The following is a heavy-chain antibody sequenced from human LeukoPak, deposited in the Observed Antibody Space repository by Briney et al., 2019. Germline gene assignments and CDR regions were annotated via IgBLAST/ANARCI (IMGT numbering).Heavy chain of an antibody. V-gene: IGHV1-69*05. CDR2: IIPIFGTA. CDR1: GGTFSSYA. CDR3: ASLTTVTTGDDY. Sequence: SVKVSCKASGGTFSSYAISWVRQAPGQGLEWMGRIIPIFGTANYAQKFQGRVTITTDDSTSTAYMELSSLRSEDTAVYYCASLTTVTTGDDYWGQGTLVTVSS. D-gene: IGHD4-17*01. J-gene: IGHJ4*02.